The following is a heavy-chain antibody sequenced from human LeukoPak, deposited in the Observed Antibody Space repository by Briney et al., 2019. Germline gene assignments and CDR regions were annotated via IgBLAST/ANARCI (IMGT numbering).Heavy chain of an antibody. CDR2: INHSGST. J-gene: IGHJ4*02. V-gene: IGHV4-34*01. D-gene: IGHD3-10*01. CDR1: GGSISSYY. Sequence: SETLSLTCTVSGGSISSYYWSWIRQPPGKGLEWIGEINHSGSTSYNPSLKSRVTISVDTSKNQFSLKLSSVTAADTAVYYCARWHYGSGSYYNNWGQGTLVTVSS. CDR3: ARWHYGSGSYYNN.